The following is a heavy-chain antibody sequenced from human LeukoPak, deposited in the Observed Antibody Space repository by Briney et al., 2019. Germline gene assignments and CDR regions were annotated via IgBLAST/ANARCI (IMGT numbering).Heavy chain of an antibody. J-gene: IGHJ4*02. CDR1: GGTFSSYT. D-gene: IGHD1-1*01. CDR3: ARGLPSGTTGTTPS. V-gene: IGHV1-69*02. Sequence: SVKVSCKASGGTFSSYTISWVRQAPGQGLEWMGRIIPILGIAYYAQKFQGRVTITADKSTSTAYMELSSLRSKDTAVYYCARGLPSGTTGTTPSWGQGTLVTVSS. CDR2: IIPILGIA.